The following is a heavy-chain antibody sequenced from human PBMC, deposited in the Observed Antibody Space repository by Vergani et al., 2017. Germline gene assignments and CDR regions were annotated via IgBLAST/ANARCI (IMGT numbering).Heavy chain of an antibody. CDR3: ARLASVVVPAARPLDL. V-gene: IGHV1-2*02. CDR2: INPNSGAT. D-gene: IGHD2-2*01. Sequence: QVQLVQSGAEVKKPGASVKVSCKASGYTFTGYYMHWVRQAPGQGLEWMGWINPNSGATKVAQKFQGRITMGTDTSISTGYMELSSLRSDDTAVYYCARLASVVVPAARPLDLWGQGTLITVSS. CDR1: GYTFTGYY. J-gene: IGHJ4*02.